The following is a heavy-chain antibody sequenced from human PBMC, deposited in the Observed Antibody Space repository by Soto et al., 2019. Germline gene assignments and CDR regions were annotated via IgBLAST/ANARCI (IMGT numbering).Heavy chain of an antibody. J-gene: IGHJ6*02. Sequence: ASVKVSCKASGYTFTSYYMHWVRQAPGQGLEWMGIINPSGGSTSYAQKFQGRVTMTRDTSTSTVYMELSSLRSEDTAVYYCARDGIAATLKDLYYYYYGMDVWGQGTTVTVSS. CDR3: ARDGIAATLKDLYYYYYGMDV. CDR1: GYTFTSYY. V-gene: IGHV1-46*01. D-gene: IGHD6-13*01. CDR2: INPSGGST.